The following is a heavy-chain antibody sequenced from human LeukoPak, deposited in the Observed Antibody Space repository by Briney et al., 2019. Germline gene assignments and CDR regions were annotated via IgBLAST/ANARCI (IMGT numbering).Heavy chain of an antibody. CDR2: ISWKSDTI. J-gene: IGHJ6*02. D-gene: IGHD6-13*01. Sequence: PGGSLRLSCAASGFTFSNYWIHWVRQAPGKGLEWVSGISWKSDTIGYAESVKGRFTISGDNAKNSLYLQMSSLRPEDTALYYCARGRGYSSWFYGMDVWGQGTTVTVS. V-gene: IGHV3-9*01. CDR1: GFTFSNYW. CDR3: ARGRGYSSWFYGMDV.